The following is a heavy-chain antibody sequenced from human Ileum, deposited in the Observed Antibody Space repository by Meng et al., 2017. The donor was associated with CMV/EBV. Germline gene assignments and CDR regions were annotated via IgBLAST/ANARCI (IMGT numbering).Heavy chain of an antibody. CDR2: VYSTGST. V-gene: IGHV4-59*01. CDR1: GGSISSYY. Sequence: HVQESDPGLVKTSEPLFLTCSVSGGSISSYYWSWIRQAPGKGLEWIGYVYSTGSTNYSPSLRSRVTISVDTSRNQFSLRLSSVTAADTAVYYCARTGRFGSYYFDYWGQGTLVTVSS. CDR3: ARTGRFGSYYFDY. D-gene: IGHD3-10*01. J-gene: IGHJ4*02.